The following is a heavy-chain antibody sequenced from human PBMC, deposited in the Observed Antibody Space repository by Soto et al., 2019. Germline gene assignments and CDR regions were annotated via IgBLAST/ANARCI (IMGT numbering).Heavy chain of an antibody. Sequence: ASVKVSCKASGYTFTGYYMHWVRQAPGQGLEWMGWINPNSGGTNYAQKFQGWVTMTRDTSISTAYMELSRLRSDDTAVYYCARVNYSNRYYFDYWGQGTLVTVSS. CDR3: ARVNYSNRYYFDY. J-gene: IGHJ4*02. V-gene: IGHV1-2*04. CDR1: GYTFTGYY. CDR2: INPNSGGT. D-gene: IGHD4-4*01.